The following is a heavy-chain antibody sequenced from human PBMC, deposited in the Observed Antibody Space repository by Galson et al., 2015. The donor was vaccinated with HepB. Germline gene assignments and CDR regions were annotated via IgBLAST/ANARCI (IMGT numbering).Heavy chain of an antibody. D-gene: IGHD2-2*02. Sequence: QSGAEVKKPGESLRIACKGSGYNFVGYWITWVRQMPGKGLEWMGRIDPSDSYTNYSPSFQGHVTISADKSTSTAYLQWSSLKASDTAMYYCATSTPSPKYCSRSSCYNDYWSQGTLVTVSS. CDR2: IDPSDSYT. CDR3: ATSTPSPKYCSRSSCYNDY. J-gene: IGHJ4*02. CDR1: GYNFVGYW. V-gene: IGHV5-10-1*01.